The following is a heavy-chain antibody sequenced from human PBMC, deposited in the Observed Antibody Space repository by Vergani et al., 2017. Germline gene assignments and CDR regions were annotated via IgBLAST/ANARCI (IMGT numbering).Heavy chain of an antibody. CDR1: GGSISSGGYY. CDR2: IYYSGST. CDR3: ARDRRIAHVGMDV. D-gene: IGHD6-13*01. V-gene: IGHV4-31*03. J-gene: IGHJ6*02. Sequence: QVQLQESGPGLVKPSQTLSLTCTVSGGSISSGGYYWSWIRQHPGKGLEWIGYIYYSGSTYYNPSLNSRVTISVDTSKNPFSLKLSSVTAADTAVYYCARDRRIAHVGMDVWGQGTTVTASS.